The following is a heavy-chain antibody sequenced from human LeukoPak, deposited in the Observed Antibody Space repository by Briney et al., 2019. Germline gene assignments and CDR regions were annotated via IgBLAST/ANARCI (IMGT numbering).Heavy chain of an antibody. J-gene: IGHJ4*02. V-gene: IGHV4-59*01. CDR2: IYYSGST. CDR3: AREALGIDY. D-gene: IGHD7-27*01. CDR1: GGSISSYY. Sequence: PSETLSLTCTVSGGSISSYYWSWIRQPPEKGLEWIGYIYYSGSTNYNPSLKSRVTISVDTSKNQFSLKLSSVTAADTAVYYCAREALGIDYWGQGTLVTVSS.